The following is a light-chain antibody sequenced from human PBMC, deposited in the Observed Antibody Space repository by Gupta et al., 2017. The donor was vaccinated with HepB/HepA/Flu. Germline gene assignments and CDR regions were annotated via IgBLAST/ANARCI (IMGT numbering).Light chain of an antibody. J-gene: IGKJ1*01. V-gene: IGKV3-15*01. Sequence: ETVVTQFPATLSVSPGESATLSCRASQTVGRNLAWYQHKSGQAPVLLIYGASTRVTGVPDRFSGSGSQTEFTLTISSLQSEDLAIYYCQQYNDWPRTFGQGTRVEIE. CDR2: GAS. CDR3: QQYNDWPRT. CDR1: QTVGRN.